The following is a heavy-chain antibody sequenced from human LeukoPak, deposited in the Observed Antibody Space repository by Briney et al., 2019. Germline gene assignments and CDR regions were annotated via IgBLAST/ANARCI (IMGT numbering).Heavy chain of an antibody. Sequence: PGGSLGLSCAASGFTFSSYWMSWVRQAPGKGLEWVSYISSSSSTIYYADSVKGRFTISRDNAKNSLYLQMNSLRAEDTAVYYCARGPTLRFLEWSNWFDPWGQGTLVTVSS. V-gene: IGHV3-48*01. CDR1: GFTFSSYW. D-gene: IGHD3-3*01. CDR3: ARGPTLRFLEWSNWFDP. CDR2: ISSSSSTI. J-gene: IGHJ5*02.